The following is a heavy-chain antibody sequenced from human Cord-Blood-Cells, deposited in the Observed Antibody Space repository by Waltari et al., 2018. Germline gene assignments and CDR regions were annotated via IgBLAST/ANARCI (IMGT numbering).Heavy chain of an antibody. CDR2: IDWDDDK. D-gene: IGHD1-1*01. CDR1: GFSLTTTGLC. V-gene: IGHV2-70*15. CDR3: ARTRQLGFDY. Sequence: QVTLRESGPALVKPTQTLTLTCTFSGFSLTTTGLCVSWIRPPPGKALEWLARIDWDDDKYYSTSLKTRLTISKDTSKNQVVLTMTNMDPVDTATYYCARTRQLGFDYWGQGTLVTVSS. J-gene: IGHJ4*02.